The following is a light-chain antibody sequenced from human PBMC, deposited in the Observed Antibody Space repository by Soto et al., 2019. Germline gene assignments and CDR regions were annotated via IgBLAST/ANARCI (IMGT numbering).Light chain of an antibody. CDR1: SSNIGSNT. Sequence: QSVLTQPPSASGTPGQRVTISCSGGSSNIGSNTVSWYQQLPGMAPKFLIYSNDQRPSGVPDRFSGSKSGTSASLAISGLQSEDEADYYCAAWDDSLNGYVFGTGTRSPS. CDR3: AAWDDSLNGYV. J-gene: IGLJ1*01. V-gene: IGLV1-44*01. CDR2: SND.